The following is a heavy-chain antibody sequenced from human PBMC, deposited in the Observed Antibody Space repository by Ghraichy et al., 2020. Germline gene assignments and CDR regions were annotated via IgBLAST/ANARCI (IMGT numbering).Heavy chain of an antibody. Sequence: GESLNISCAASGFTFSSHGMHWFRQAPGKGLEWVAVIWYDGSNKYYADSVKGRFTISRDNSENILFLQMDILSAEDTAVYYCARWGNFRSIAPWGQGTLVTVSS. V-gene: IGHV3-33*01. CDR3: ARWGNFRSIAP. J-gene: IGHJ5*02. CDR2: IWYDGSNK. CDR1: GFTFSSHG. D-gene: IGHD3-16*02.